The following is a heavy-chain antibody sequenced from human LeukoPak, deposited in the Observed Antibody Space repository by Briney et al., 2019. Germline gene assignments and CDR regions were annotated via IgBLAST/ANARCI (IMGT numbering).Heavy chain of an antibody. Sequence: GGSLRLSCAASGFTFSSYSMYWVRQAPGKGLEWVSSITSSSSYIYYADSVKGRFTISRDSAENSLYLQMNSLRAEDTALYFCAKESSNWYYFDYWGQGTLVTVSS. J-gene: IGHJ4*02. D-gene: IGHD6-13*01. CDR1: GFTFSSYS. CDR2: ITSSSSYI. CDR3: AKESSNWYYFDY. V-gene: IGHV3-21*01.